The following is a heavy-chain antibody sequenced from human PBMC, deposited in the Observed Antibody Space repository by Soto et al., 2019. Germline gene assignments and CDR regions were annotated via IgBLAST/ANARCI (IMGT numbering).Heavy chain of an antibody. CDR2: VSGSNGNT. V-gene: IGHV1-18*04. J-gene: IGHJ4*02. CDR1: GYTFINHG. Sequence: QVQPVQSEAEVKKPGASVKVSCEASGYTFINHGISWVRQAPGQGLEWMGWVSGSNGNTKYAQKIQGRVTMTTETATSTAHMELRNLRSDDTAVYFCARDFYPLAYYFDPWGQGTLVTVSS. CDR3: ARDFYPLAYYFDP.